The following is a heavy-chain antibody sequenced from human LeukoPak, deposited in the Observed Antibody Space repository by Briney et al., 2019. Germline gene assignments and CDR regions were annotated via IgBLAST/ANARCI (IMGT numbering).Heavy chain of an antibody. J-gene: IGHJ4*02. Sequence: GGSLRLSCAASGFTFSSFSMNWVRQAPGKGLEWVSSINSGNNYIFYADSVRGRFTISRDNAKNSLYLQMNSLRAEDTAVYYCVRDQRSIDFDYWGQGTLVIVSS. V-gene: IGHV3-21*01. CDR3: VRDQRSIDFDY. CDR2: INSGNNYI. CDR1: GFTFSSFS. D-gene: IGHD6-6*01.